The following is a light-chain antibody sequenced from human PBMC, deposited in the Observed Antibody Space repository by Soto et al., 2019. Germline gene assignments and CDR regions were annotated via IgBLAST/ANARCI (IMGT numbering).Light chain of an antibody. CDR3: CSYADNNDYV. J-gene: IGLJ1*01. Sequence: QSVLTQPPSASGSLGQSVTTSCTGTSSVVGAYNYVSWYQQHPGKAPKLMIYEVTRRPSGVPDRFSGSKSGNTASLNVSGLQAEDEADYYCCSYADNNDYVFGTGTKVTVL. CDR1: SSVVGAYNY. V-gene: IGLV2-8*01. CDR2: EVT.